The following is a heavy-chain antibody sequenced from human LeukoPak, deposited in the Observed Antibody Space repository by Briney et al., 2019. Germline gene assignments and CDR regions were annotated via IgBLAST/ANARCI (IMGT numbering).Heavy chain of an antibody. D-gene: IGHD3-9*01. CDR1: EFTFSSYT. Sequence: SGRSLRLSCAASEFTFSSYTMNWVRQAPGKGLEWVSSISSSSSYIYYADSVKGRFTISRDNAKNSLYLQMNSLRAEDTAVYYCARVIYFDWPRHDYWGQGTLVTVSS. CDR3: ARVIYFDWPRHDY. V-gene: IGHV3-21*04. J-gene: IGHJ4*02. CDR2: ISSSSSYI.